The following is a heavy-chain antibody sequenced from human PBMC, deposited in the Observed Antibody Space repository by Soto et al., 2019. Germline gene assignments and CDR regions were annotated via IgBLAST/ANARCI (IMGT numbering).Heavy chain of an antibody. Sequence: EVQLVESGGGLVQPGGSQRLSCAASGFTFSDHYMDWVRQPPGKGLEWVGRIRNKANSYTTDYAASVKGRFTISRDDSKDSLYLQMNSLKTEDTAIYYCARDSGKGAYFDYWGHGTLATVSS. CDR1: GFTFSDHY. J-gene: IGHJ4*01. CDR3: ARDSGKGAYFDY. V-gene: IGHV3-72*01. D-gene: IGHD1-26*01. CDR2: IRNKANSYTT.